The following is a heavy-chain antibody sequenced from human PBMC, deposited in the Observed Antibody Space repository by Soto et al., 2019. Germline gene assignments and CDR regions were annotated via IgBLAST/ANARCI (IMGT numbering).Heavy chain of an antibody. CDR2: ISGSGGST. Sequence: GPLRLSCRSVEFPFRSYSVSLVRHAQGKGLEWVSAISGSGGSTYYADSVKGRFTISRDNSKNTLYLQMNSLRAEDTAVYYCANFAAYSSGWYYFDPWGQGNLGTVSS. D-gene: IGHD6-19*01. CDR3: ANFAAYSSGWYYFDP. J-gene: IGHJ5*02. CDR1: EFPFRSYS. V-gene: IGHV3-23*01.